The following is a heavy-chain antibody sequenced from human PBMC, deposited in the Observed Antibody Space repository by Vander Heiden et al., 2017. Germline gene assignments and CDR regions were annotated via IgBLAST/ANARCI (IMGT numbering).Heavy chain of an antibody. CDR2: IIPIFGTA. J-gene: IGHJ5*02. V-gene: IGHV1-69*01. CDR1: GGTFSSYA. D-gene: IGHD3-10*01. Sequence: QVQLMQSGAEVKKPGSSVKVSCQASGGTFSSYAISWVRQAPGQGLEWMGGIIPIFGTANYAQKFQGRVTITADESTSTAYMELSSLRSEDTAVYYCARVGSGSGPDWFDPWGQGTLVTVSS. CDR3: ARVGSGSGPDWFDP.